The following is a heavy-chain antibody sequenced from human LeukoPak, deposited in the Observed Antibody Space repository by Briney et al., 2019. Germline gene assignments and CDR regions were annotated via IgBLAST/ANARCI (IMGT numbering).Heavy chain of an antibody. V-gene: IGHV3-43*01. J-gene: IGHJ4*02. D-gene: IGHD2-8*01. CDR2: IAWNGGAT. Sequence: GGSLRLSCAASGFTFDDSAMHWVRQAPGKGLEWVSLIAWNGGATYYADSVQGRFTISRDNSKNALYLQMNSLRPEDTAFYYCAKDIGTNGGWWNFFDFWGQGTLVTVSS. CDR3: AKDIGTNGGWWNFFDF. CDR1: GFTFDDSA.